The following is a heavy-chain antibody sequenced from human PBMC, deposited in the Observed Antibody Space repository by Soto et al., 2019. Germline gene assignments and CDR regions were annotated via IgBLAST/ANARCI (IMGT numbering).Heavy chain of an antibody. CDR1: GGSFSGYC. Sequence: SETLSLTCAVYGGSFSGYCWSWIRQPPGKGLEWIGEINHSGSTNYNPSLKSRVTISVDTSKNQFSLKLSSVTAADTAVYYCARGRVDTVVVVAALPEFDPWGQGTLVTVSS. CDR2: INHSGST. D-gene: IGHD2-15*01. V-gene: IGHV4-34*01. CDR3: ARGRVDTVVVVAALPEFDP. J-gene: IGHJ5*02.